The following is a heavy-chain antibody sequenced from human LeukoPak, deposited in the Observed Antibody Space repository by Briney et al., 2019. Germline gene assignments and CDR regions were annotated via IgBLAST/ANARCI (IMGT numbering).Heavy chain of an antibody. J-gene: IGHJ4*02. CDR1: GGSISSSSYY. D-gene: IGHD3-22*01. V-gene: IGHV4-39*07. CDR3: ARERYYYDSSGSY. Sequence: PSETLSLTCTVSGGSISSSSYYWGWIRQPPGKGLEWIGSIYYSGSTYYNPSLKSRVTISVDTSKNQFSLKLSSVTAADTAVYYCARERYYYDSSGSYWGQGTLVTVSS. CDR2: IYYSGST.